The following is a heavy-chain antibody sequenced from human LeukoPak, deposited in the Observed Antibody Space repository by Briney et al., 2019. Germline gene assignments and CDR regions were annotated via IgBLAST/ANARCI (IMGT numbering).Heavy chain of an antibody. Sequence: GGALRLSCAASGFTFSSYWMHWVREAPGKGLVWVSRINSDGSSTSYAESVKGGFTISRDNAKNTLYLQMNSVRAEDTAVYYCAGAIRDLYSSGWYEAFDIWGQGTMVTVSS. D-gene: IGHD6-19*01. V-gene: IGHV3-74*01. J-gene: IGHJ3*02. CDR3: AGAIRDLYSSGWYEAFDI. CDR1: GFTFSSYW. CDR2: INSDGSST.